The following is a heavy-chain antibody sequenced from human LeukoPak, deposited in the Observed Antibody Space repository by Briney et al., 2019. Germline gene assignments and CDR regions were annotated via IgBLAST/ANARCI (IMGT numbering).Heavy chain of an antibody. Sequence: SETLSLTCTVSGGSISSSSYYWGWIRQPPGKGLEWIGSFYYTGSTYHNPSLKSRVTISVDTSKNQFSLKLNSVTAADTAVYYCARTFRAAAATGYYYYYYMDVWGKGTTVTVSS. CDR1: GGSISSSSYY. J-gene: IGHJ6*03. D-gene: IGHD6-13*01. CDR2: FYYTGST. V-gene: IGHV4-39*07. CDR3: ARTFRAAAATGYYYYYYMDV.